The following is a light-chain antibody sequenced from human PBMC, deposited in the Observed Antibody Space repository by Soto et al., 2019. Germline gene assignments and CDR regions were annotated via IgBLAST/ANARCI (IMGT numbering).Light chain of an antibody. CDR1: SSNIGTNT. CDR3: AAWDDSLSGYV. Sequence: QSVLTQPPSASGTPGQRVTISCSGSSSNIGTNTANWYQQLPGTAPKLLIYSHNYRPSGVPDRFSASKSGTSASLAISGLQSEDEADYYCAAWDDSLSGYVFGTGTKVT. V-gene: IGLV1-44*01. CDR2: SHN. J-gene: IGLJ1*01.